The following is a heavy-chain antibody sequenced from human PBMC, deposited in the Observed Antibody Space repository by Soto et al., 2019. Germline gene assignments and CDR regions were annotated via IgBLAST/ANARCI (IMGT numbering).Heavy chain of an antibody. CDR2: IHYSGRT. CDR3: ASNLWFGELGGWFDP. J-gene: IGHJ5*02. Sequence: SETLSLTCTVFGGSISSNYWGWIRQPPGKGLEWIGYIHYSGRTNYNPSLKSRVTISVDTSKNQVSLNLSSVTAADTAVYYCASNLWFGELGGWFDPWGQGTPVTVSS. CDR1: GGSISSNY. V-gene: IGHV4-59*01. D-gene: IGHD3-10*01.